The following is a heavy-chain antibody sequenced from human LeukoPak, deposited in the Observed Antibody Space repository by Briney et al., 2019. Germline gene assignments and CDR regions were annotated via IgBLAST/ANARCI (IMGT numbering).Heavy chain of an antibody. Sequence: GGSLRLSCAASGFTFSSYAMHWVRQAPGKGLEWVAVISYDGSSKYYADSVKGRFTISRDNSKNTLYLQMNSLRAEDTAVYYCARAGGFLLRYFDWLLHMLNDPWGQGTLVTVSS. J-gene: IGHJ5*02. CDR2: ISYDGSSK. V-gene: IGHV3-30-3*01. CDR1: GFTFSSYA. CDR3: ARAGGFLLRYFDWLLHMLNDP. D-gene: IGHD3-9*01.